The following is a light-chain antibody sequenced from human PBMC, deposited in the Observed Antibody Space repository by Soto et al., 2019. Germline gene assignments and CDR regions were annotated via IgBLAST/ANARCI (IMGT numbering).Light chain of an antibody. Sequence: QSVLTQPPSVSGAPGQRVTISCSGSSSNIGAGYDVHWYQQLPGTAPKLLIYGNSNRPSGVPDRFSGSKSGTSASLAINGLQAEDEADYYCESCDSSLSGYVFGTGTKVTVL. J-gene: IGLJ1*01. V-gene: IGLV1-40*01. CDR3: ESCDSSLSGYV. CDR2: GNS. CDR1: SSNIGAGYD.